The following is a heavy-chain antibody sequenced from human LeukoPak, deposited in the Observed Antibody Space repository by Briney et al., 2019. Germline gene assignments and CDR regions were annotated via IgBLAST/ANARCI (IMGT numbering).Heavy chain of an antibody. D-gene: IGHD3-22*01. CDR1: GFTFSNFW. J-gene: IGHJ4*02. Sequence: PGGSLRLSCAASGFTFSNFWMHWVRRAPGTGLVWFSRLNGDGSQTDYADSVKGRFTISRDNAKNTLYLEMNSLRAEDTAVYYCATGNSGFSKYWGQGTLATVSS. CDR3: ATGNSGFSKY. V-gene: IGHV3-74*01. CDR2: LNGDGSQT.